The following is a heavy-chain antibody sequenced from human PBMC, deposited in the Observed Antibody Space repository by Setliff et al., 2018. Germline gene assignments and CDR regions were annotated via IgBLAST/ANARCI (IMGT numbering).Heavy chain of an antibody. CDR2: IGHTGSI. J-gene: IGHJ4*02. CDR3: ARDPGHGGDSDY. CDR1: GYSISSGYI. Sequence: PSETLSLTCTVSGYSISSGYIWGWIRQPPGKGLEWVGNIGHTGSINYNPSPKSRLTISRDTSKNQVSLKLNSVTATDTAVYYCARDPGHGGDSDYWGQGILVTVSS. V-gene: IGHV4-38-2*02. D-gene: IGHD2-21*02.